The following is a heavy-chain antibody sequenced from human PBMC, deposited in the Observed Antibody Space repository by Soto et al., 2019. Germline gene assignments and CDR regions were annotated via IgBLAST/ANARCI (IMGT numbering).Heavy chain of an antibody. J-gene: IGHJ4*02. CDR3: ARDLGYYDSSGYFDY. Sequence: GGSLRLSCAASGFTFSDSYMSWIRQAPGKGLEWVSYISSSDSIIYYSDSVKGRFIISRDNAKNSLYLQMNSLRAEDTAVYYCARDLGYYDSSGYFDYWGQGTLVTVSS. V-gene: IGHV3-11*01. CDR1: GFTFSDSY. CDR2: ISSSDSII. D-gene: IGHD3-22*01.